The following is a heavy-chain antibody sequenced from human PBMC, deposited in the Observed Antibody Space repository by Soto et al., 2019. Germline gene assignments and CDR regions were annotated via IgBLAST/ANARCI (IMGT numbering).Heavy chain of an antibody. CDR2: IYWDGDK. CDR1: GFSLNTGGLG. J-gene: IGHJ6*02. V-gene: IGHV2-5*02. CDR3: VPSRCGGDCLRSYSSHYYYGMAV. Sequence: QITLKESGPTLVKPTQTLTLTCTFSGFSLNTGGLGVGWIRQPPGKALEWLALIYWDGDKRYSPSLQSRLSTTPATANNQVVPTMTNMDPVDTATYYCVPSRCGGDCLRSYSSHYYYGMAVWGQGNTVTVSS. D-gene: IGHD2-21*02.